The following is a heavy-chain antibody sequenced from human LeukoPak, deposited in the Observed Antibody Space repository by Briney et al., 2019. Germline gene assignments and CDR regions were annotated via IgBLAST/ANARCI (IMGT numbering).Heavy chain of an antibody. J-gene: IGHJ4*02. CDR1: GGPFSGHS. Sequence: PSETLSLTCAVYGGPFSGHSWSWIRQAPGKGLEWIGEISHTGGINYNPSLKSRVTISADTSKNQFSLRLTSVTAADTAVYYCARHVHVSMIVVILSDYFDYWGRGTLVSVSS. V-gene: IGHV4-34*01. D-gene: IGHD3-22*01. CDR2: ISHTGGI. CDR3: ARHVHVSMIVVILSDYFDY.